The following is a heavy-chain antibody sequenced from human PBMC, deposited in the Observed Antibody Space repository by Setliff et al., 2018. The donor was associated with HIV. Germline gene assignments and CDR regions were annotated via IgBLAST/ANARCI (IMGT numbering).Heavy chain of an antibody. D-gene: IGHD6-19*01. J-gene: IGHJ5*02. Sequence: ASVKVSCKASGYTFMEYYIHWLRQAPGQGLEWMGWISPQRGDPKYAQNFEGRVTLARDTSINTVYMELTRLRSDDTAVYYCARDGMYSNGWTDHWGQGTLVTVSS. CDR3: ARDGMYSNGWTDH. V-gene: IGHV1-2*02. CDR1: GYTFMEYY. CDR2: ISPQRGDP.